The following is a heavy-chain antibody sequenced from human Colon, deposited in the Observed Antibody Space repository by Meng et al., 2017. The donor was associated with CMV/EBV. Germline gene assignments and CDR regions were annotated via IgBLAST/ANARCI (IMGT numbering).Heavy chain of an antibody. D-gene: IGHD1-26*01. V-gene: IGHV1-2*02. Sequence: VLRGPSGARVEYSGPSVKAACVLTGSTFTGYFMFWLRQAPVRGLGVLGVINPITGGTNYAPKFKGRVTMTRDTSMNPAYMELSRLRSDDTAVYYCARLSGGDFNSWGQGTLVTVSS. J-gene: IGHJ4*02. CDR2: INPITGGT. CDR1: GSTFTGYF. CDR3: ARLSGGDFNS.